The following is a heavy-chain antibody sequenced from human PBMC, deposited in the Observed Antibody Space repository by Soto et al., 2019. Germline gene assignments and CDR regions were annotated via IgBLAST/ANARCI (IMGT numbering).Heavy chain of an antibody. CDR1: GGTLSDHG. Sequence: QVQLEQSGAEVKKPGSSVKVSCKASGGTLSDHGVAWLRQAPGQGLEWMGGTIPVFNTAKYAQKFQGRDTVTADKFTNIAYMELSSLRSEDTAFYFCARGVYGSGNYYTGPSAFDSWGQGTMVIVSS. CDR3: ARGVYGSGNYYTGPSAFDS. J-gene: IGHJ3*02. CDR2: TIPVFNTA. D-gene: IGHD3-10*01. V-gene: IGHV1-69*06.